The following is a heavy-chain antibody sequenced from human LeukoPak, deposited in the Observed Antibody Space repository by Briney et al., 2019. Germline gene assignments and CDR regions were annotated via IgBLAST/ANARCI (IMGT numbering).Heavy chain of an antibody. Sequence: ASVKVSCKASDYTFVNYGISWVRQAPGQGLEWMGWINTNTGNPIYAQGFTGRFVFSLDTSVSTAYLQISSLKAEDTAVYYCARDLTALWFGQGAFDIWGQGTMVTVSS. CDR3: ARDLTALWFGQGAFDI. V-gene: IGHV7-4-1*02. CDR1: DYTFVNYG. CDR2: INTNTGNP. D-gene: IGHD3-10*01. J-gene: IGHJ3*02.